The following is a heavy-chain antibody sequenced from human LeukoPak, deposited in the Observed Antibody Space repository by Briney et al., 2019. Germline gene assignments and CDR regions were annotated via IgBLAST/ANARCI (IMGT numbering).Heavy chain of an antibody. CDR2: IYHSGST. J-gene: IGHJ1*01. D-gene: IGHD2-2*01. V-gene: IGHV4-30-2*01. CDR3: ARGPTYCSSTSCYLQH. Sequence: PSQTLSLTCTVSGGSISSGGYYWSWIRQPPGKGLEWIGYIYHSGSTYYNPSLKSRVTISVDRSKNQFSLKLSSVTAADTAVYYCARGPTYCSSTSCYLQHWGQGSLVTVSS. CDR1: GGSISSGGYY.